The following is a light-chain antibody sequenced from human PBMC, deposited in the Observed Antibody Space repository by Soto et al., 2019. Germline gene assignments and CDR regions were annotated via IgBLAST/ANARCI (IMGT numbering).Light chain of an antibody. Sequence: EIVLTQSPGTLSLSPGEIATLSCITSQSVINNYLAWYQQKPGQAPRLLIYGASSRATGIPDRFSGSGSGTDFTLSISRLEPEDFAVYYCQQYSSLWTFGQGTKVDTK. V-gene: IGKV3-20*01. CDR2: GAS. CDR3: QQYSSLWT. CDR1: QSVINNY. J-gene: IGKJ1*01.